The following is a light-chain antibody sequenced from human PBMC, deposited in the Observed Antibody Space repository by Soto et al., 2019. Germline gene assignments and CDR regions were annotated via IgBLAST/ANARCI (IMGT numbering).Light chain of an antibody. CDR1: QTISTW. Sequence: DIQMTQSPPTLSASVGDRVSITCRASQTISTWLAWYQQKPGKAPKLLIYKASKLENGVPSRFSGSGSGTEFTLTITSLQADDFATYYCQQYDKYWTFGQGTKVDIK. CDR3: QQYDKYWT. J-gene: IGKJ1*01. V-gene: IGKV1-5*03. CDR2: KAS.